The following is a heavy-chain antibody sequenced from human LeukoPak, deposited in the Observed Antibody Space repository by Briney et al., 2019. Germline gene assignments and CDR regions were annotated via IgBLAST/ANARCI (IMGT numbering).Heavy chain of an antibody. Sequence: SETLSLTCAVSAYSISSTYYWGWIRQPPGKGLEWIGSINRSGNTYYNPSLKSRVTISVDTSKNQFSLKLSSVTAADTAVYYCARHGYQASSYYYFDYWGQGTVVTVSS. D-gene: IGHD3-22*01. J-gene: IGHJ4*02. V-gene: IGHV4-38-2*01. CDR3: ARHGYQASSYYYFDY. CDR1: AYSISSTYY. CDR2: INRSGNT.